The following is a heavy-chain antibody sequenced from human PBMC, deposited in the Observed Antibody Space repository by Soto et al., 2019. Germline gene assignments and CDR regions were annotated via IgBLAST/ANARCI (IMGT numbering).Heavy chain of an antibody. CDR1: GGPFSGSY. V-gene: IGHV4-34*01. D-gene: IGHD6-13*01. CDR3: ARRAQGASAIH. Sequence: SETLSLPCGVYGGPFSGSYWSWIRQPPGKGLEWIGEINHSGGTHYNPSLNSRVTISVDTSKNQFSLRLNSVTAADTAVYYCARRAQGASAIHWGQGTQVTVSS. CDR2: INHSGGT. J-gene: IGHJ4*02.